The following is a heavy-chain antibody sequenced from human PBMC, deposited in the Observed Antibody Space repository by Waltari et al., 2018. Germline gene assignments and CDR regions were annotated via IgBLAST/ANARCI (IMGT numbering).Heavy chain of an antibody. CDR3: ARDREAGWYYYYYGMDV. CDR1: GYTFTSYA. J-gene: IGHJ6*02. Sequence: QVQLVQSGSELKKPGASVKVSCKASGYTFTSYAMNWVHQAPGKGLEWRGWINTNTGNPTYAQGFTGRFVFSLDTSVSTAYLQISSLKAEDTAVDYCARDREAGWYYYYYGMDVWGQGTTVTVSS. D-gene: IGHD6-19*01. CDR2: INTNTGNP. V-gene: IGHV7-4-1*02.